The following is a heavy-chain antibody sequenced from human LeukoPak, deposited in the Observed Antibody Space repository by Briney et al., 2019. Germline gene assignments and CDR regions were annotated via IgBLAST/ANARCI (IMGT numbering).Heavy chain of an antibody. J-gene: IGHJ3*01. V-gene: IGHV3-30-3*01. D-gene: IGHD6-6*01. CDR2: ISNDGSDE. CDR3: AKARHCTSATCASAAFDA. CDR1: GFTFNMHA. Sequence: GRSLRLSCAASGFTFNMHAMHWVRQAPGKGLEWVAVISNDGSDEYYADSVRGRFPVSRDNFKNTVFLQMNSLRPEDTAVYYCAKARHCTSATCASAAFDAWGQGTMVTVSS.